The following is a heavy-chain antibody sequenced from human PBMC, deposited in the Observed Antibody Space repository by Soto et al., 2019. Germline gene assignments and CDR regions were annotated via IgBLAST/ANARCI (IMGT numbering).Heavy chain of an antibody. CDR1: GGTFNNYA. CDR2: IIPIFGRA. Sequence: QVQLVQSGAEVKKPGSSVKVSCKASGGTFNNYAISWVRQAPGQGLEWMGGIIPIFGRANYAQKFQGRLTNTADEAASTAYMELSRLRSDDTAMFYCARDAFYYDGPTGIYYFDYWGQGTLVTVSS. D-gene: IGHD1-1*01. J-gene: IGHJ4*02. CDR3: ARDAFYYDGPTGIYYFDY. V-gene: IGHV1-69*12.